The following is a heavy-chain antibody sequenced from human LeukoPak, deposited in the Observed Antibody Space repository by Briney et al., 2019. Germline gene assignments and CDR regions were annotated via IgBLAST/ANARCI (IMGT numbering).Heavy chain of an antibody. D-gene: IGHD3-9*01. CDR1: GYTFTSYY. Sequence: GASVKVSCKASGYTFTSYYMHWVRQAPGQGLEWMGIINPSGGSTSYAQKFQGRVTITADESTSTAYMELSSLRSEDTAVYYCASYHYDILTGFDPWGQGTLVTVSS. CDR3: ASYHYDILTGFDP. J-gene: IGHJ5*02. CDR2: INPSGGST. V-gene: IGHV1-46*01.